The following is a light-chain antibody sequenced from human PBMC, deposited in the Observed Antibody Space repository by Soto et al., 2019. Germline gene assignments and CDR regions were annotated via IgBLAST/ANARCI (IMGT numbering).Light chain of an antibody. CDR1: QSLNMW. CDR2: DVS. V-gene: IGKV1-5*01. CDR3: QHYNGFSGT. Sequence: DIQMTQSPSTLSTSVGDRVTITCRASQSLNMWLAWYQQKPGKAPKLLIHDVSSLESGVPSRFSGSGSGTEVSLTSSSLQSDDFATYYCQHYNGFSGTFGQGTKLVIK. J-gene: IGKJ2*02.